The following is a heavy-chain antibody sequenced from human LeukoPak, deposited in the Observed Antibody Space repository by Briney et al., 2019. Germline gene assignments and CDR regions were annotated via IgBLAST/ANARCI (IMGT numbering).Heavy chain of an antibody. D-gene: IGHD6-13*01. CDR3: ARDLMGIAYRGAFYY. CDR1: GFTFSSYE. Sequence: GGSLRLSCAASGFTFSSYEMNWVRLAPGKGLEWVSGISGLGSSTNYADSVKGRFTISRDNSKNTLYLQMNSLRAEDTAVYYCARDLMGIAYRGAFYYWGQGTLLTVSS. J-gene: IGHJ4*02. CDR2: ISGLGSST. V-gene: IGHV3-23*01.